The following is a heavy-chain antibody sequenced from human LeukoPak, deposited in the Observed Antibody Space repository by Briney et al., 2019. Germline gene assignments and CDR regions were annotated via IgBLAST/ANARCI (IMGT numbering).Heavy chain of an antibody. CDR1: GYTFSSYD. D-gene: IGHD3-10*01. CDR3: ARYGSGSYYYYYGMDV. J-gene: IGHJ6*02. V-gene: IGHV1-8*01. CDR2: MSPNSGNT. Sequence: GASVKVSCKASGYTFSSYDINWVRQATGQGLEWMGWMSPNSGNTGYAQKFQGRVTMTRNTSISTAYMELSSLRSEDTAVYYCARYGSGSYYYYYGMDVWGQGTTVTVSS.